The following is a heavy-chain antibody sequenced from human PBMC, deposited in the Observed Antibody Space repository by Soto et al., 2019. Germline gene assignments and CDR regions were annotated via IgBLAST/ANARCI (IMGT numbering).Heavy chain of an antibody. CDR1: GGSISSYY. V-gene: IGHV4-59*08. CDR2: IYYSGST. D-gene: IGHD3-16*01. Sequence: QVQLQESGPGLVKPSETLSLTCTVSGGSISSYYWNWIRQPPGKGLEWIGNIYYSGSTNYNPSLKGRVTISVDTSKNQFSLKVDSVTAADTAMYYCARRGERGWFGLWGQGTLVTVSS. CDR3: ARRGERGWFGL. J-gene: IGHJ5*02.